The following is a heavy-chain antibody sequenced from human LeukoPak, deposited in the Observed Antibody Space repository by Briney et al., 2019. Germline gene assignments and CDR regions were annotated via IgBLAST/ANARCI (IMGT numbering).Heavy chain of an antibody. V-gene: IGHV1-2*02. CDR3: ARGYSSGWYLYDY. CDR1: GYTFTGYY. CDR2: INPNSGGT. J-gene: IGHJ4*02. D-gene: IGHD6-19*01. Sequence: ASVKVSCKASGYTFTGYYMHWVRQAPGQGLEWMGWINPNSGGTNYAQKFRGRVTMTRDTSISTAYMELSRLRSDDTAVYYCARGYSSGWYLYDYWGQGTLVTVSS.